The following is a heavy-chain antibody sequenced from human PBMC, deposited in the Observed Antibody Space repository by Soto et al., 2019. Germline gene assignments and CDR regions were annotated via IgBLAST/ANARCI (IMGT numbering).Heavy chain of an antibody. Sequence: ALRLSCASSRFTLRYYAIHSIRQAPGNGLEWMAVILSDGSKQYYAESVKGRFTISSDNSTTTLYLQMNSLRVEDTAVYYCVRTIAVAGPHPLAMRGQGSMVPVSS. CDR1: RFTLRYYA. J-gene: IGHJ6*01. V-gene: IGHV3-30*04. D-gene: IGHD6-19*01. CDR3: VRTIAVAGPHPLAM. CDR2: ILSDGSKQ.